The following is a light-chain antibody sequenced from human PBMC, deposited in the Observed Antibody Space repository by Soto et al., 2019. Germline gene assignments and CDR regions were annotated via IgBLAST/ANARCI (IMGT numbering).Light chain of an antibody. CDR3: QRYGSSPPHT. V-gene: IGKV3-20*01. Sequence: EIVLTQSPGTLSLSPGEGATLSCRASQSVSNNYLAWYQQKPGQAPRLLISGASSRATGLPDRFSGSGSGTDFTLTISRLESEDFAVYYCQRYGSSPPHTFGQGTKLEIK. CDR1: QSVSNNY. CDR2: GAS. J-gene: IGKJ2*01.